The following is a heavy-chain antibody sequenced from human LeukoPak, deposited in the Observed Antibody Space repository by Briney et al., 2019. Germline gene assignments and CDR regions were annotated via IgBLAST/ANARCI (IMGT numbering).Heavy chain of an antibody. CDR1: GFTFGNYW. Sequence: GGSLRLSCAVSGFTFGNYWMSWVRQAPGKGLEWVANTKQDGSEKHYGDSVRGRFTISRDNAKNSLYLQMSSLGVDDTAVYYCARYSNSGPIEYWGQGTLVTVSS. V-gene: IGHV3-7*01. D-gene: IGHD2-15*01. CDR2: TKQDGSEK. J-gene: IGHJ4*02. CDR3: ARYSNSGPIEY.